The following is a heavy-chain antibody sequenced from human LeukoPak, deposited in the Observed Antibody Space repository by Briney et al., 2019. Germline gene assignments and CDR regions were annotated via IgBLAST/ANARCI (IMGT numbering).Heavy chain of an antibody. D-gene: IGHD3-10*01. CDR3: ARHGQPTYYYGSGSYFNYYYYYGMDV. CDR2: IYYSGST. J-gene: IGHJ6*02. CDR1: GGSISSSSYY. Sequence: SETLSLTCTVSGGSISSSSYYWGWIRQPPGKGLEWIGSIYYSGSTYYNPSLKSRVTISVDTSKNQFSLKLSSVTAADTAVYYCARHGQPTYYYGSGSYFNYYYYYGMDVWGQGTTVTVSS. V-gene: IGHV4-39*01.